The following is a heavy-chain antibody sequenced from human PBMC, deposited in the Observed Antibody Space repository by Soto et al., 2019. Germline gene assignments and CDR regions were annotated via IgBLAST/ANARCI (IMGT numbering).Heavy chain of an antibody. J-gene: IGHJ3*02. CDR2: IYYSGST. Sequence: QVQLQESGPGLVKPSQTLSLACTVSGGSISSGGYYWSWIRQHPGKGLEWIGYIYYSGSTYYNPSLKSRFTISVDTSKNQFSLKLSSVTAADTAVYYCARDLGEYSGYLSDAFDIWGQGTMVTVSS. V-gene: IGHV4-31*03. D-gene: IGHD5-12*01. CDR1: GGSISSGGYY. CDR3: ARDLGEYSGYLSDAFDI.